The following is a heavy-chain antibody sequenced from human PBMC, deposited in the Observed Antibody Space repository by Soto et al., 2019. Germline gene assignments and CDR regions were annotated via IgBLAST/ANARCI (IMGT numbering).Heavy chain of an antibody. CDR1: GFTFSSYA. V-gene: IGHV3-23*01. D-gene: IGHD5-12*01. CDR3: AKDRNRWLRFDLGY. J-gene: IGHJ4*02. CDR2: ITGSAGST. Sequence: EVQLLESGGGLVQPGGSLRLSCAASGFTFSSYAMSWVRQAPGKGLEWVSSITGSAGSTYYADSVKGRFTISRDNSENTLYLQMNSLRAADTAVYYCAKDRNRWLRFDLGYWGQGTLVTVSS.